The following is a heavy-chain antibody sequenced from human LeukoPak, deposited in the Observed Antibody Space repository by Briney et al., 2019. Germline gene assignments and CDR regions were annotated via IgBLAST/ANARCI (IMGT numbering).Heavy chain of an antibody. J-gene: IGHJ4*02. D-gene: IGHD6-13*01. Sequence: SETLSLTCTVSGGSITNYWSWIRQPPGKGLEWIGYLFHSGTRRYNPSLKSRVTISADPTKNQIFLTLNSTTAAATAAYYSGRPRGWKQQLVYFDYWGQGTLATVSS. CDR2: LFHSGTR. CDR1: GGSITNY. V-gene: IGHV4-59*08. CDR3: GRPRGWKQQLVYFDY.